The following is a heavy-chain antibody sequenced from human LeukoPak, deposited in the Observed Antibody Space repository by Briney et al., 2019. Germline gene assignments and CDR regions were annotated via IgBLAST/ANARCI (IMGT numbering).Heavy chain of an antibody. CDR3: ARQGPRLPGAFDI. D-gene: IGHD2-21*02. V-gene: IGHV4-59*08. J-gene: IGHJ3*02. CDR2: IYYSGST. CDR1: GGSISSYY. Sequence: SETLSLTCTVSGGSISSYYWSWIRQPPGKGLEWIGYIYYSGSTDYNPSLKSRVTISVDTSKNQFSLKLSSVTAADTAVCYCARQGPRLPGAFDIWGQGTMVTVSS.